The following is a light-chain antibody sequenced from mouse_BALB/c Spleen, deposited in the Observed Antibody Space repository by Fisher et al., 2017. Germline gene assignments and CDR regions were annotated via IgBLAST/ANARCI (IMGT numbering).Light chain of an antibody. CDR2: STS. V-gene: IGKV4-91*01. CDR3: HQYHRSPWT. J-gene: IGKJ1*01. Sequence: DIVLTQTPTTMAASPGEKITITCSASSSISSNYLHWYQQKPGSSPKLWIYSTSNLASGVPARFSGSGSGTSYSLTISSMEAEDAATYYCHQYHRSPWTFGGGTKLEIK. CDR1: SSISSNY.